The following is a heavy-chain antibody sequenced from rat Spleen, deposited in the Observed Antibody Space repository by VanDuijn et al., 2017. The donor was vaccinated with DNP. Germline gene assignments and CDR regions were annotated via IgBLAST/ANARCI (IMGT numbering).Heavy chain of an antibody. V-gene: IGHV5S13*01. CDR2: ITNTGGNT. D-gene: IGHD1-11*01. CDR3: ARQDYGGFDY. Sequence: VQLKESGPDLVQPSLTLSLTCTVSGFSLSGYGVIWVRQPPGKGLEWVASITNTGGNTYYPDSVRGRFTIYTDNAKNTQYLQRDSVKSEDTAAYYCARQDYGGFDYWGQGVMVTVSS. J-gene: IGHJ2*01. CDR1: GFSLSGYG.